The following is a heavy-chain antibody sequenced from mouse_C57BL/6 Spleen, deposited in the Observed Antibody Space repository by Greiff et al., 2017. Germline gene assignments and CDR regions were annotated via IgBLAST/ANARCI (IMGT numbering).Heavy chain of an antibody. CDR3: VRIGLGLYYAMDY. D-gene: IGHD3-3*01. CDR1: GFSLTSYG. J-gene: IGHJ4*01. Sequence: QVQLKESGPGLVQPSQSLSITCTVSGFSLTSYGVHWVRQSPGKGLEWLGGIWSGGSTDYNADFIFLLSNSKDNYKIQVFFKMNILQADDTAIYVCVRIGLGLYYAMDYWGQGTSVTVSS. V-gene: IGHV2-2*01. CDR2: IWSGGST.